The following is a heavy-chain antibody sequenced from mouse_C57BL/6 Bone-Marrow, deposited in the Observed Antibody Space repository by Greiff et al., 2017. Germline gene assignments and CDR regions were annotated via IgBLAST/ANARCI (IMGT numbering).Heavy chain of an antibody. J-gene: IGHJ3*01. Sequence: EVQLQQSGPELVKPGASVKIPCKASGYTFTDYNMDWVKQSHGKSLEWIGDINPNNGGTIYNQKFKGKATLTVDKSSSTAYMELRSLTSDDTAVYYCARRLLSWFAYWGQGTLVTVSA. CDR3: ARRLLSWFAY. V-gene: IGHV1-18*01. CDR2: INPNNGGT. D-gene: IGHD2-3*01. CDR1: GYTFTDYN.